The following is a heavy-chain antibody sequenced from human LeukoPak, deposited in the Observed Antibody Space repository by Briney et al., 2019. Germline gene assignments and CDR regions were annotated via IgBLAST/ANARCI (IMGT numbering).Heavy chain of an antibody. CDR1: GYTFPSYW. D-gene: IGHD5-24*01. V-gene: IGHV5-51*01. Sequence: GESLKISCKGSGYTFPSYWIGWVRQMPGKGLEWMGIIYPYDSDTRYSPPFEGQVTISAAKSITTAYQQWSSLKASDSAMYYCTRSDGYCFDYWGLGTLVTVSS. CDR2: IYPYDSDT. CDR3: TRSDGYCFDY. J-gene: IGHJ4*02.